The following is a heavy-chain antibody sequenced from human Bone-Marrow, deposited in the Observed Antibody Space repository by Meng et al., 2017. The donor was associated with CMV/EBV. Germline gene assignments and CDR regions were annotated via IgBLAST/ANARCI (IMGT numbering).Heavy chain of an antibody. J-gene: IGHJ5*02. V-gene: IGHV4-4*07. D-gene: IGHD3-10*01. Sequence: QVQLQDSGPGLVKPSETMALTCTVSGGSISSYYWSWIRQPAGKGLEWIGRIYTSGSTNYNPSLKSRVTMSVDTSKNQFSLKLSSVTAADTAVYYCARDRGRVTIHSGFDPCGQGTLCTVSS. CDR2: IYTSGST. CDR3: ARDRGRVTIHSGFDP. CDR1: GGSISSYY.